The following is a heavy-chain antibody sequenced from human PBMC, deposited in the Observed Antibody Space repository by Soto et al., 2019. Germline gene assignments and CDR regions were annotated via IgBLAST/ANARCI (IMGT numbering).Heavy chain of an antibody. Sequence: GGSLRLSCAASGFTFTNAWTNWVRQAPGKGLEWVGRIKSKTDGGTTDYAEPVKGRLAISRDDSNNMVYLQMNSLKIEDTAVYYCTTDSYSTIIIVRFDYWGHGTLVTVSS. CDR2: IKSKTDGGTT. J-gene: IGHJ4*01. CDR1: GFTFTNAW. CDR3: TTDSYSTIIIVRFDY. D-gene: IGHD3-22*01. V-gene: IGHV3-15*07.